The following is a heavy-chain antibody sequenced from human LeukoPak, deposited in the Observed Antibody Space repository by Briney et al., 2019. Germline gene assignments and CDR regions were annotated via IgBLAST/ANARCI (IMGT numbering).Heavy chain of an antibody. D-gene: IGHD4-23*01. CDR1: GGSISSYY. CDR3: ARVVTPGFFAP. Sequence: PSETLSLTCTVSGGSISSYYWSWIRQPPGKGLEWIGYIYYSGSTNYNPSLKSRVTISVDTSKNQFSLKLSSVTAADTAVYYCARVVTPGFFAPWGQGTLVTVSS. V-gene: IGHV4-59*01. J-gene: IGHJ5*02. CDR2: IYYSGST.